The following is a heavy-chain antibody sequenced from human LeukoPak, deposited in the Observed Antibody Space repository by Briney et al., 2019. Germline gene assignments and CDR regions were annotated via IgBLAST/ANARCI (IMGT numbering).Heavy chain of an antibody. CDR3: AKVAGDSSAWYTGSYFDY. V-gene: IGHV3-23*01. CDR2: ISGSGGST. J-gene: IGHJ4*02. D-gene: IGHD6-19*01. CDR1: GFTFSSYA. Sequence: GGSLRLSCSVSGFTFSSYAMSWVRQAPGKGLEWVSVISGSGGSTYYTDSVKGRFTISRDNSKITLYLQMNSLRAEDTAVYYCAKVAGDSSAWYTGSYFDYWGQGTPVTVSS.